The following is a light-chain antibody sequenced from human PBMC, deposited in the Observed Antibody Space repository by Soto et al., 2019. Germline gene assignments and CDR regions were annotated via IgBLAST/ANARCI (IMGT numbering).Light chain of an antibody. CDR3: QQYGSSPT. V-gene: IGKV3-20*01. CDR1: QSVSSSY. J-gene: IGKJ5*01. CDR2: GAS. Sequence: EIVLTQSPGTLSLSPVERATLSCTASQSVSSSYLAWYQQKPGQAPRLLIYGASSRATGIPDRFSGSGSGTDFTLTISRLEPEDFAVYYCQQYGSSPTFGQGTRLEIK.